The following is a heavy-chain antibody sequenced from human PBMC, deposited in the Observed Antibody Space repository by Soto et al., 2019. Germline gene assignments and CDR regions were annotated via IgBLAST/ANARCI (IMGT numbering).Heavy chain of an antibody. CDR1: GFTVSSNY. CDR2: IYSGGST. D-gene: IGHD6-19*01. Sequence: GGSLRLSCAASGFTVSSNYMSWVRQAPGKGLEWVSVIYSGGSTYYADSVKGRFTISRDNSKNTLYLQMNSLRAEDTAVYYCARDAAVAAPYYYYYGMDVWGQGTTVTVSS. J-gene: IGHJ6*02. V-gene: IGHV3-53*01. CDR3: ARDAAVAAPYYYYYGMDV.